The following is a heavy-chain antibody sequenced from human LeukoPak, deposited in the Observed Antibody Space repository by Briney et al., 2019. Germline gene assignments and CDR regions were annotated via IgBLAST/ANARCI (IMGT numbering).Heavy chain of an antibody. J-gene: IGHJ4*02. CDR3: AREGQQLGFDY. CDR2: IYSGGST. V-gene: IGHV3-53*01. Sequence: GGSLRLSXAASGFTVSSNYMSWVRQAPGKGLEWVSVIYSGGSTYYADSVKGRFTISRDNSKNTLYLQMNSLRAEDTAVYYCAREGQQLGFDYWGQGTLVTVSS. CDR1: GFTVSSNY. D-gene: IGHD6-13*01.